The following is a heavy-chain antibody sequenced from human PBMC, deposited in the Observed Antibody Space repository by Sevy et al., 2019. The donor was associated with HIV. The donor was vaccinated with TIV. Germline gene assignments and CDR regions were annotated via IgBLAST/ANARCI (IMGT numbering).Heavy chain of an antibody. J-gene: IGHJ6*02. CDR2: IWYDGSNK. CDR1: GFTFSSYG. V-gene: IGHV3-33*01. D-gene: IGHD6-6*01. CDR3: ARGPAALPGYYYGMDV. Sequence: GESLKISCAASGFTFSSYGMHWVRQAPAKGLEWVAVIWYDGSNKYYADSVKGRVTISRDNSKNTLFLQMNSLRDEDTAVYYCARGPAALPGYYYGMDVWGQGTTVTVSS.